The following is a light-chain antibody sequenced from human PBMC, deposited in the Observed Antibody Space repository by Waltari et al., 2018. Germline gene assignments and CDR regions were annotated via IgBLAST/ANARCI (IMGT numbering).Light chain of an antibody. J-gene: IGLJ3*02. CDR2: DVT. CDR1: SSDRFDYDF. CDR3: SSYPRTGTWL. Sequence: QSALTQPASVSGSPGQSVTISCTGTSSDRFDYDFVSWYQQHPGKAPKLIIFDVTTRPSGVSNRFSGSKSGSTASLTISGLQAEDEADYFCSSYPRTGTWLFGGGTKLTVL. V-gene: IGLV2-14*03.